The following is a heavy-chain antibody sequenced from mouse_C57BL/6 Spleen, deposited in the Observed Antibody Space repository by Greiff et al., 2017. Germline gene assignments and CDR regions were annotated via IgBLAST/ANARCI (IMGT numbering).Heavy chain of an antibody. CDR3: ARSGYYGSSYRYYYAMDD. J-gene: IGHJ4*01. CDR1: GYTFTSYW. CDR2: INPSNGGT. Sequence: QVQLQQPGTELVKPGASVKLSCKASGYTFTSYWMPWVKQRPGQGLEWIGNINPSNGGTNYNEKFKSKATLTVDKSSSTAYMQLSSLTSEDSAVYYCARSGYYGSSYRYYYAMDDGGKGTSVTVSS. V-gene: IGHV1-53*01. D-gene: IGHD1-1*01.